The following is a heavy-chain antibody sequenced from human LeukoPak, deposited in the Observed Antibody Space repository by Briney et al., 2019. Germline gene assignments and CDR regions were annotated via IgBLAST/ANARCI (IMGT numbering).Heavy chain of an antibody. CDR3: STPRGSSRWGTDFDY. D-gene: IGHD3-16*01. CDR2: IIPNSGDT. Sequence: ASVKVSCKASGYTFTGYDMRWVRQAPGQGLEWMGGIIPNSGDTKYAQKFQGRVTMTRDTSISTAYMELSRLRSDDAAVYYCSTPRGSSRWGTDFDYWGQGTLVTVSS. J-gene: IGHJ4*02. V-gene: IGHV1-2*02. CDR1: GYTFTGYD.